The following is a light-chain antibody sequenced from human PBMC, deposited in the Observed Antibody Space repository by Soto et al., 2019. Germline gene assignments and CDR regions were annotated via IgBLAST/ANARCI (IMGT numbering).Light chain of an antibody. CDR2: EVS. CDR1: SSDVGGYNY. V-gene: IGLV2-8*01. J-gene: IGLJ2*01. CDR3: SSNGGSNTVV. Sequence: QSVLTQPPSASGSPGQSVTISCTGSSSDVGGYNYVSWYQQHPGKAPKLMIYEVSKRPSGVPDRLSGSKSGNTASLTVSGLQAEDEADYYFSSNGGSNTVVFGGGTKLTVL.